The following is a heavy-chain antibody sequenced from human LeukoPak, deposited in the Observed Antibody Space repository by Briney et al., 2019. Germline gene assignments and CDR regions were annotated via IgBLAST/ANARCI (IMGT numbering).Heavy chain of an antibody. CDR3: AREGVTKFDY. J-gene: IGHJ4*02. V-gene: IGHV1-69*13. CDR2: IIPIFGTA. CDR1: GGTLSSYA. Sequence: ASVKVSCKASGGTLSSYAISWVRQAPGQGLEWMGGIIPIFGTANYAQKFQGRVTITADESTSTAYMELSSLRPEDTAVYYCAREGVTKFDYWGQGTLVTVSS. D-gene: IGHD2-21*02.